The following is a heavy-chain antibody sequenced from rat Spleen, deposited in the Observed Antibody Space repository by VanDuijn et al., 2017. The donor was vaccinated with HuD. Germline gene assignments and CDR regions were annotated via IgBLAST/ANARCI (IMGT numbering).Heavy chain of an antibody. D-gene: IGHD1-12*02. CDR2: ISYEGSST. V-gene: IGHV5-29*01. CDR3: ATDGVTTY. J-gene: IGHJ2*01. Sequence: EVQLVESGGGLVQPGRSLKLSCAASGFIFSNYGMAWVRQAPKKGLEWVASISYEGSSTYYGDSVKGRFTISRDNAKSTLYLQMDSLRSEDTATYYCATDGVTTYWGQGVMVTVSS. CDR1: GFIFSNYG.